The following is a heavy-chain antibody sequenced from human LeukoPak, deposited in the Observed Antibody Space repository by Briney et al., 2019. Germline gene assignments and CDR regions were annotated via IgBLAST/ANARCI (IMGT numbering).Heavy chain of an antibody. Sequence: SETLSLTCTVSGGSISSGGYYWSWIRQHPGKGLEWIGYIYYSGSTYYNPSLKSRVTISVDTSKNQFSLKLSSVTAADTAVYYCARGRLYYDSTGYAYWGQGTLVTVSS. D-gene: IGHD3-22*01. CDR2: IYYSGST. V-gene: IGHV4-31*03. J-gene: IGHJ4*02. CDR1: GGSISSGGYY. CDR3: ARGRLYYDSTGYAY.